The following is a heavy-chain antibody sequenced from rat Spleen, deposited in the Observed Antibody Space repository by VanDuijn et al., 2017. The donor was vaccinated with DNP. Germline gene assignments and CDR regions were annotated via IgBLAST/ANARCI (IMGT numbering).Heavy chain of an antibody. J-gene: IGHJ2*01. V-gene: IGHV5-7*01. D-gene: IGHD1-11*01. Sequence: EVQLVESGGGLVQPGRSLKLSCAASGFTFSDYNMAWVRQAPKKGLEWVATIFYAGTTTYYRGSVKGRFTISRDNAKSTLYLQMDSLRSEDTATYYCARWRIGPHYFDYWGQGVMVTVSS. CDR3: ARWRIGPHYFDY. CDR2: IFYAGTTT. CDR1: GFTFSDYN.